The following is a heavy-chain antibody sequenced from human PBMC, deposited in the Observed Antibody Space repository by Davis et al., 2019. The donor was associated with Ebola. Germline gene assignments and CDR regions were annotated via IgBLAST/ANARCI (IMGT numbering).Heavy chain of an antibody. V-gene: IGHV4-4*02. Sequence: MPSETLSLTCAVSGGSISSSNWWSWVRQPPGKGLEWIGEIYHSGSTNYNPSLKSRVTISVDTSKNQFSLKLSSVTAADTAVYYCARQYSGYDSLDYWGQGTLVTVSS. CDR1: GGSISSSNW. J-gene: IGHJ4*02. CDR3: ARQYSGYDSLDY. D-gene: IGHD5-12*01. CDR2: IYHSGST.